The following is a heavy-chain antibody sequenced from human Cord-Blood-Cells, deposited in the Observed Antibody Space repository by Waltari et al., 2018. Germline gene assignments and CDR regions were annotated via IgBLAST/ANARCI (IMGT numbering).Heavy chain of an antibody. J-gene: IGHJ4*02. CDR1: GGSISSGSSY. Sequence: QVQLQESGPGLVTPSQTLSLTCTVPGGSISSGSSYWRWFRQPAGKGLEWIGYISTSGSTNYNPSLKSRVTISVDTSKNQFSLKLSSVTAADTAVYYCARSYCSSTSCSFDYWGQGTLVTVSS. V-gene: IGHV4-61*09. CDR2: ISTSGST. D-gene: IGHD2-2*01. CDR3: ARSYCSSTSCSFDY.